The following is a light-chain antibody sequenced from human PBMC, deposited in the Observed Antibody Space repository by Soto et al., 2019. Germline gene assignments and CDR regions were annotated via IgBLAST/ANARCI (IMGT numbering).Light chain of an antibody. CDR1: QSVSSN. CDR2: GAS. V-gene: IGKV3-15*01. Sequence: EIVITQSPATLSVSPGERATLSCRASQSVSSNLAWYQQKPGQAPRLLIYGASTRATGISARFSGSGSGTEFTLTISSLQSEDFAVYYCQQYNNWPLTFGGGTKVDI. J-gene: IGKJ4*01. CDR3: QQYNNWPLT.